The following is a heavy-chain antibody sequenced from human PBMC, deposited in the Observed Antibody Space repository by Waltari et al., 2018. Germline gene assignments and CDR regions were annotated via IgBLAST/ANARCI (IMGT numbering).Heavy chain of an antibody. CDR3: ARHDPLDY. Sequence: EEQLVESGGDLVKPGGSLKLSCATPGFILSDYAIPWVRQAPGKGLEWVGRIRTKTNNYATAYGASVKGRFTISRDDSRNVAYLQMNSLKTEDTALYYCARHDPLDYWGQGTLVTVSS. CDR1: GFILSDYA. J-gene: IGHJ4*02. V-gene: IGHV3-73*01. CDR2: IRTKTNNYAT.